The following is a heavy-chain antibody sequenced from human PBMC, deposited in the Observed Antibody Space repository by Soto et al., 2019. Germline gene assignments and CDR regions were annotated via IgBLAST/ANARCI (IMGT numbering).Heavy chain of an antibody. Sequence: EVQLVESGGGLVQAGRSLTLSCKTSGFTFGDYALNWVRQAPGRGLEWVGFIRATPAGGTAEYAASVKDRFTDSRDASSGTAYLQMDSLRTEDTAVYFCTRIGPEAAMRWYFDYWGEGTLVTVSS. CDR2: IRATPAGGTA. J-gene: IGHJ4*02. CDR3: TRIGPEAAMRWYFDY. D-gene: IGHD2-2*01. CDR1: GFTFGDYA. V-gene: IGHV3-49*04.